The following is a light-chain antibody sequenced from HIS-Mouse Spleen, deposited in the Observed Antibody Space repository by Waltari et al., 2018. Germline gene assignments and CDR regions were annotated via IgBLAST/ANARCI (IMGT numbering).Light chain of an antibody. Sequence: NFMLTQPHSVSESPGKTVTLSCTRSSGSIASNYVQRYQQRPGSAPTTVIYEDNQRPSGVPDRFSGSIDSSSNSASLTISGLKTEDEADYYCQSYDSSNQVFGGGTKLTVL. V-gene: IGLV6-57*04. CDR2: EDN. CDR3: QSYDSSNQV. J-gene: IGLJ3*02. CDR1: SGSIASNY.